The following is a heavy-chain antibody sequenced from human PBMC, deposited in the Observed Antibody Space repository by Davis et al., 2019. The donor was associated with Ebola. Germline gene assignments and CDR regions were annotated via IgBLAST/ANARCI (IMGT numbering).Heavy chain of an antibody. Sequence: GSLRLSCAASGFTFSSYGMHWVRQAPGKGLEWVAVIWYDGSNKYYADSVKGRFTISRDNSKNTLYLQMNSLRAEDTAVYYCAREESSSWYYFDYWGQGTLVTVSS. J-gene: IGHJ4*02. V-gene: IGHV3-33*01. CDR3: AREESSSWYYFDY. CDR2: IWYDGSNK. CDR1: GFTFSSYG. D-gene: IGHD6-13*01.